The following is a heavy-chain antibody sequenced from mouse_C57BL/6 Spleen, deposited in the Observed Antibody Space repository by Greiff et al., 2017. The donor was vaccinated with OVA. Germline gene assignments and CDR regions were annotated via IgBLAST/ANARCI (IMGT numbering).Heavy chain of an antibody. CDR3: ARTFTTVAYLDD. D-gene: IGHD1-1*01. Sequence: EVMLVESGGGLVKPGGSLKLSCAASGFTFSDYGMHWVRQAPVQGLEWVAYISRGSSTIYYAHTVKGRFTISRDNAKNTLFLQMTSLRSEDTAMYYCARTFTTVAYLDDWGQGTTLTVAS. J-gene: IGHJ2*01. CDR2: ISRGSSTI. V-gene: IGHV5-17*01. CDR1: GFTFSDYG.